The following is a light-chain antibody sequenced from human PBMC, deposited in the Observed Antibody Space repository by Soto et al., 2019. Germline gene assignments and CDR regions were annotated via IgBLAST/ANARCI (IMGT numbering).Light chain of an antibody. V-gene: IGKV1-9*01. Sequence: DIQLTQSPSYLSASVGDRVTITCRASQGISSYLAWYQQKPRKAPKLLIYAASTLQSGVPPRFSGSVSGTEFTLTITSLQPEDFATYFCQHGDSYSAFGQGTRLEIK. CDR1: QGISSY. CDR2: AAS. J-gene: IGKJ5*01. CDR3: QHGDSYSA.